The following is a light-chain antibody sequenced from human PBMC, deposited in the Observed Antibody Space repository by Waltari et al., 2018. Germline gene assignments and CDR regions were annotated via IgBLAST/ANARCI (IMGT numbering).Light chain of an antibody. V-gene: IGKV3-15*01. CDR1: LSASGH. J-gene: IGKJ2*01. CDR3: QQYSDWPYT. CDR2: GAS. Sequence: PPPRQARLSASGHVAGNQRKAGQAPRLLSDGASTRAPGIPARFSGSGSGTEFTLTISSLQSEDFAVYYCQQYSDWPYTFGQGTKLEIK.